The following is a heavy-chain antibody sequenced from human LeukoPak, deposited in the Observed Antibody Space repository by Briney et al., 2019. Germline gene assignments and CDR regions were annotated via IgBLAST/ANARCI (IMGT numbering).Heavy chain of an antibody. CDR3: ATYGGTGYYGFAY. D-gene: IGHD3/OR15-3a*01. CDR1: GGSISSYY. Sequence: RTPETLSLTCTVSGGSISSYYWSWVRQPPGEGLEWIGYIYYSGSTNYNPSLKSRVTISVDTSKNQFSLKLSSVTAADTAVYYCATYGGTGYYGFAYWGQGTLVTVSS. CDR2: IYYSGST. V-gene: IGHV4-59*01. J-gene: IGHJ4*02.